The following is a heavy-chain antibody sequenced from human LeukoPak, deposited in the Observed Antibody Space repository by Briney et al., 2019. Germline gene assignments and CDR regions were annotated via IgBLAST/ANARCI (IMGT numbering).Heavy chain of an antibody. CDR2: IYYSGST. CDR1: GGSISSSSYY. V-gene: IGHV4-39*01. CDR3: ARLRIPYYYGSGSYDFDY. D-gene: IGHD3-10*01. J-gene: IGHJ4*02. Sequence: SETLSLICTVSGGSISSSSYYWGWIRQPPGKGLEWIGSIYYSGSTYYNPSLKSRVTISVDTSKNQFSLKLSSVTAADTAVYYCARLRIPYYYGSGSYDFDYWGQGSLVTVSS.